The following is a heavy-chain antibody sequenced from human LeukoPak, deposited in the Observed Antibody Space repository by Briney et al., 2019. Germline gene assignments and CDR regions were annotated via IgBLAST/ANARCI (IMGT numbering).Heavy chain of an antibody. Sequence: GGSLRLSCAASGFTFRSYSMHWVRQAPGKGLEGVSSICSSSSYIYYADSVKGRFTTSRDNAKNSLYLQMNSLRAKDTAVYYCARDTAAGLQFDPNWFDPWGQGTLVTVSS. J-gene: IGHJ5*02. CDR3: ARDTAAGLQFDPNWFDP. V-gene: IGHV3-21*01. CDR1: GFTFRSYS. D-gene: IGHD5-24*01. CDR2: ICSSSSYI.